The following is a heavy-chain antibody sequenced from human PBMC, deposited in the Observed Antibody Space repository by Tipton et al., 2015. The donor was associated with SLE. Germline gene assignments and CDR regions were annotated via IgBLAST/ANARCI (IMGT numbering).Heavy chain of an antibody. CDR3: VRGGLQHAFDL. D-gene: IGHD1-1*01. J-gene: IGHJ3*01. V-gene: IGHV3-74*01. Sequence: AVSGFTFTSHWMHWVRQAPGKGLMWVSRINNEGTYTEFADSVKGRFTFSRDNAKKTLHLQMNSLEVEDTAVYYCVRGGLQHAFDLWGQGTMVTVSS. CDR2: INNEGTYT. CDR1: GFTFTSHW.